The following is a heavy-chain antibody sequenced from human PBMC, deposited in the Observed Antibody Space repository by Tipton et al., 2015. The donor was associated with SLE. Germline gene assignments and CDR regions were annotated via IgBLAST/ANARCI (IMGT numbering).Heavy chain of an antibody. CDR3: ARGARHDYYYYGMDV. CDR1: GFTFSDYY. Sequence: SLRLSCAASGFTFSDYYMSWIRQVPGKGLEWVSYISSSGSTIYYADSVKGRFTISRDNAKNSLYLQMNSLRAEDTAVYYRARGARHDYYYYGMDVWGQGTTVTGSS. D-gene: IGHD6-6*01. J-gene: IGHJ6*02. V-gene: IGHV3-11*04. CDR2: ISSSGSTI.